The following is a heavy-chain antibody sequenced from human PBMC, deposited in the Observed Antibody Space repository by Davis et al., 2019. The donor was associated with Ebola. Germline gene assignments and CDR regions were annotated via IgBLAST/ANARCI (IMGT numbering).Heavy chain of an antibody. Sequence: GGSLRLSCAASGFTFSSYWMSWVRQAPGKGLEWVANIKQDGSEKYYVDSVKGRFTISGDNAKNSLYLQMNSLRAEDTAVYYCARAQPDIVVVVAANYYFDYWGQGTLVTVSS. CDR1: GFTFSSYW. J-gene: IGHJ4*02. CDR3: ARAQPDIVVVVAANYYFDY. V-gene: IGHV3-7*01. CDR2: IKQDGSEK. D-gene: IGHD2-15*01.